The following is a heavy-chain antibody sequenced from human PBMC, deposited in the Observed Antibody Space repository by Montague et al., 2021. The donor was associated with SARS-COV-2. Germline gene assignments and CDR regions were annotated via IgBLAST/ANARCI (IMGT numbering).Heavy chain of an antibody. CDR1: GIIFTNSW. V-gene: IGHV3-7*01. J-gene: IGHJ4*02. CDR2: IKPDGTDK. CDR3: ATDSFSGYFD. D-gene: IGHD3-22*01. Sequence: FLRLSCAASGIIFTNSWMSWVRQAPGKGLEWVANIKPDGTDKYYVDSVKGRFTISGDNAKKSLYLQMNSLTAEDTAVYYCATDSFSGYFDWGQGTLVTVSS.